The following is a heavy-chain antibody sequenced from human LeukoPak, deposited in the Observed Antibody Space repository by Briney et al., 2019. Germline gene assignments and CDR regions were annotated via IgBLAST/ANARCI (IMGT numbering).Heavy chain of an antibody. J-gene: IGHJ6*03. CDR2: ISTSSSFI. CDR1: GLTFSSHS. V-gene: IGHV3-21*01. CDR3: ARNYDFWSSPRGYMDV. D-gene: IGHD3-3*01. Sequence: GGSLRLSCAASGLTFSSHSMSWVRQTPGKGLEWVSCISTSSSFIYYADSLKGRFTISRDNARNSLYLQMNSLRAEDTAVYYCARNYDFWSSPRGYMDVWGKGTTVTVSS.